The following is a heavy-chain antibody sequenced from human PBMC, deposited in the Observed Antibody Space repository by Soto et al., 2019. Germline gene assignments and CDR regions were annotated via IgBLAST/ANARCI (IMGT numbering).Heavy chain of an antibody. D-gene: IGHD1-1*01. CDR2: ISGSGGST. V-gene: IGHV3-23*01. Sequence: GGSLRLSCAASGFTFSSYAMSWVRQAPGKGLEWVSAISGSGGSTYYADSVKGRFTISRDNSKNTLYLQMNSLRAEDTAVYYCASDQLELKFIPFDYWGQGTLVTVSS. J-gene: IGHJ4*02. CDR3: ASDQLELKFIPFDY. CDR1: GFTFSSYA.